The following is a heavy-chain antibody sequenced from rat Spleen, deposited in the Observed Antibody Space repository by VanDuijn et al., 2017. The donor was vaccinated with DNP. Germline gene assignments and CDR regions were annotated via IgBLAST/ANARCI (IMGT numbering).Heavy chain of an antibody. V-gene: IGHV5-29*01. CDR3: ARNIITLGWYFDY. CDR1: GFTFSDYY. J-gene: IGHJ2*01. D-gene: IGHD1-10*01. Sequence: EVQLVESDGGLVQPGGSLKLSCAASGFTFSDYYMAWVRQAPTKGLEWVATISYDGSSTYYRDSVKGRFTISRDNAKSTLYLQMDSLRSEDTATYYCARNIITLGWYFDYWGQGVMVTVSS. CDR2: ISYDGSST.